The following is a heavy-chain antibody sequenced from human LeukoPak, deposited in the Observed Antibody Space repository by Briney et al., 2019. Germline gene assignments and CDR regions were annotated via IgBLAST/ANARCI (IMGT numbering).Heavy chain of an antibody. Sequence: HPGGSLRLSCAASGFTFSSYGMHWVRQAPGKGLEWVAVISYDGSNKYYADSVKGRFTISRDNSKNTLYLQMNSLRADDTAVYYCARRAGAYSHPYDYWGQGTLVTVSS. CDR1: GFTFSSYG. V-gene: IGHV3-33*08. CDR2: ISYDGSNK. CDR3: ARRAGAYSHPYDY. J-gene: IGHJ4*02. D-gene: IGHD4/OR15-4a*01.